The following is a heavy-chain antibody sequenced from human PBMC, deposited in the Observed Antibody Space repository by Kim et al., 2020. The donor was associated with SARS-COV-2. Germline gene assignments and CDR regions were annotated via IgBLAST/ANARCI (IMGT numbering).Heavy chain of an antibody. J-gene: IGHJ5*02. V-gene: IGHV3-23*05. D-gene: IGHD6-19*01. CDR1: GFTFGAYA. CDR2: VNNNNNP. CDR3: AKDHPSGGWPAFDS. Sequence: GGSLRLSCATSGFTFGAYALSWVRQAPGGGLEWVASVNNNNNPYYADFVKGRFTVSRDYSQNTLHLQMDRLRDEDTALYYCAKDHPSGGWPAFDSWGQG.